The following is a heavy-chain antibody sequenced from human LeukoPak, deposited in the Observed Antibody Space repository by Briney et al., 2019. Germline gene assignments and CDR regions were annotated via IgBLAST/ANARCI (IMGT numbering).Heavy chain of an antibody. D-gene: IGHD4-17*01. V-gene: IGHV3-21*01. J-gene: IGHJ5*02. Sequence: GGSLRISCGTSGFTFSLYEMNWVRQAPGKGLEWVSSISRTSSHIYYGDSVRGRLTISRDNSKNTLYLQMDSLRAEDTGVYYCTRDRHDYGDVSESWGQGTLVLVSS. CDR1: GFTFSLYE. CDR3: TRDRHDYGDVSES. CDR2: ISRTSSHI.